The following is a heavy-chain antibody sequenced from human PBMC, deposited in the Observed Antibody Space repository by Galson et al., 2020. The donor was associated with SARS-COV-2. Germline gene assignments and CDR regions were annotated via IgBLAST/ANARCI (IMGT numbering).Heavy chain of an antibody. D-gene: IGHD6-19*01. V-gene: IGHV1-46*01. CDR3: ARMTVAGPFDY. CDR1: GYTFTNYY. J-gene: IGHJ4*02. CDR2: INPSGVNT. Sequence: SVKVSCKASGYTFTNYYMHWVRQPPGQGLEWMGLINPSGVNTYYAQNFQGRVTMTRDTSTSTVYMELRSLRPEDTAVYYCARMTVAGPFDYVGQGTLVTVSS.